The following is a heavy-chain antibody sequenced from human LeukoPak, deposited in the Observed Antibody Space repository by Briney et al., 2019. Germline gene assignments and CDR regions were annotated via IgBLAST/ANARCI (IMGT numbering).Heavy chain of an antibody. V-gene: IGHV4-39*07. J-gene: IGHJ6*03. Sequence: PSETLSLTCTVSGGSISSSSYHWGWIRQPPGKGLEWIGSIYYSGSTNYNPSLKSRVTISVDTSKNQFSLKLSSVTAADTAVYYCARVGGDQPLPTLYYYYYMDVWGKGTTVTISS. CDR1: GGSISSSSYH. D-gene: IGHD2-21*02. CDR3: ARVGGDQPLPTLYYYYYMDV. CDR2: IYYSGST.